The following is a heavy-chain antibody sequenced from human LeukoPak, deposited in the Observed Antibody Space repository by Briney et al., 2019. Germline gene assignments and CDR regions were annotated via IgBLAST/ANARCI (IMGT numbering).Heavy chain of an antibody. CDR1: GYTFTSYA. J-gene: IGHJ6*02. V-gene: IGHV1-3*01. CDR3: ARTLEGGSGSYYYYYYGMDV. CDR2: INAGNGNT. Sequence: GASVKVSCKASGYTFTSYAMHWVRQAPGQRLEWMGWINAGNGNTKYSQKFQGRVTITRDTSASTAYMELSSLRSEDTAVYYCARTLEGGSGSYYYYYYGMDVWGQGTTVTVSS. D-gene: IGHD3-10*01.